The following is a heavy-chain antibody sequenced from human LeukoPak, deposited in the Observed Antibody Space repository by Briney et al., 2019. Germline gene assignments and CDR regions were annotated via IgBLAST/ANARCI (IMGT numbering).Heavy chain of an antibody. CDR1: GFTVSSNY. Sequence: GGSLRLSCAASGFTVSSNYMSWVRQVPGKGLEWVSIIYSGCSTYYAGSVKGRFTISRDISKNTVYLQMNSLRAEDTAVYYCARGRNYGSSVYYFDFWGQGTLVTVSS. J-gene: IGHJ4*02. D-gene: IGHD6-13*01. CDR2: IYSGCST. CDR3: ARGRNYGSSVYYFDF. V-gene: IGHV3-66*02.